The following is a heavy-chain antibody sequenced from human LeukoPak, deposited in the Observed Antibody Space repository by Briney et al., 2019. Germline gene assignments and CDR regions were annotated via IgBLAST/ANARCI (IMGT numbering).Heavy chain of an antibody. Sequence: SVKVSCKASGGTFSSYPISWVRQAPGQGLEWMGGFIPISGTSNYAQKLQGRVTITTDESTSTAYMELSSLRSEDTAVYYCARGLVVRGVTYYFDYWGQGTLVTVSS. D-gene: IGHD3-10*01. CDR3: ARGLVVRGVTYYFDY. CDR1: GGTFSSYP. V-gene: IGHV1-69*05. CDR2: FIPISGTS. J-gene: IGHJ4*02.